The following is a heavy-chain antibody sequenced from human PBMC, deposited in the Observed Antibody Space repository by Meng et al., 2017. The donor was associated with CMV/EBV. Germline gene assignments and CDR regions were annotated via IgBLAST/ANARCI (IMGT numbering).Heavy chain of an antibody. D-gene: IGHD3-22*01. CDR2: ISSSSSYI. CDR1: GFTFSSYS. Sequence: GESLKISCAASGFTFSSYSMNWVRQAPGKGLEWVSSISSSSSYIYYADSVKGRFTISRDNAKNSLYLQMNSLRAEDTAVNYCARDAKYYYDSSGYPSTGRGIDPWGQGTLVTVSS. CDR3: ARDAKYYYDSSGYPSTGRGIDP. V-gene: IGHV3-21*01. J-gene: IGHJ5*02.